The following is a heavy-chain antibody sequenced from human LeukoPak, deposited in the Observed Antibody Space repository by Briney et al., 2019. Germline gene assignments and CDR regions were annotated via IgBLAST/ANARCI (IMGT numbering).Heavy chain of an antibody. J-gene: IGHJ4*02. V-gene: IGHV4-59*01. Sequence: PSETLSLTCTVSGDSISSYYWSWIRQPPGKGLEWIGYIYYSGSTNYNPSLKSRVTISEDTSKNQFSLKLSSVTAADTAVYYCATDMSGRIDYWGQGTLVTVSS. CDR1: GDSISSYY. D-gene: IGHD2-8*02. CDR3: ATDMSGRIDY. CDR2: IYYSGST.